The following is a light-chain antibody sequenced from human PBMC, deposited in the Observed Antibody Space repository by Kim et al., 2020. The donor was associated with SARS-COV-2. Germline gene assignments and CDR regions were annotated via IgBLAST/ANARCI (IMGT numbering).Light chain of an antibody. J-gene: IGLJ2*01. CDR2: AND. CDR3: HSRDSSGNHQV. V-gene: IGLV3-19*01. CDR1: SHTTYY. Sequence: SSELTQDPAVSVALGQTVRITCQGDSHTTYYASWYQQKPGQAPVLVFYANDNRPSGSSDRFSGSSSGNTASLTITETQAEDQVDYFCHSRDSSGNHQVFG.